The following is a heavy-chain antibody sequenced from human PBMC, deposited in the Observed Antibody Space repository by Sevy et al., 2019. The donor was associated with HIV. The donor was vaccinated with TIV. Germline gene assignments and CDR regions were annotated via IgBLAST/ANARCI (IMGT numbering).Heavy chain of an antibody. CDR1: GGSFSGYY. CDR3: ARGRQIRDSVYAFDI. V-gene: IGHV4-34*01. J-gene: IGHJ3*02. D-gene: IGHD3-10*01. Sequence: SETLSLTCAVYGGSFSGYYWSWIRQPPGKGLEWIGEINHSGSTNYNPSLKSRVTISVDTSKNQFSLKLSSVTAADTAVYYCARGRQIRDSVYAFDIWGQGTMVTVSS. CDR2: INHSGST.